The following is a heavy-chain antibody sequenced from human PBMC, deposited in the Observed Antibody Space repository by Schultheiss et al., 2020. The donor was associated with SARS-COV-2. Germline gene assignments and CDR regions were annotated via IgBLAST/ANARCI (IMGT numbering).Heavy chain of an antibody. D-gene: IGHD3-10*01. CDR2: IHDSGSS. CDR3: ARLYYYGSGSYLRSY. CDR1: GGSFSDYS. Sequence: LSLTCAVYGGSFSDYSWSWIRQPPGEGLEWIGEIHDSGSSNYNPSLKSRVTLSIDTSKKQISLRLNSVTAADTAVYYCARLYYYGSGSYLRSYWGQGTLVTVSS. V-gene: IGHV4-34*01. J-gene: IGHJ4*02.